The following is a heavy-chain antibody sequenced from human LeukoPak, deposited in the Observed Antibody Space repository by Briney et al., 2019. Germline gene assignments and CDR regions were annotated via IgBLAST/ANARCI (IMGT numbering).Heavy chain of an antibody. D-gene: IGHD6-19*01. Sequence: KPSETLSLTCTVSGGSISGYYWNWIRQSAGKGLEWIGRIFHSGSTNYNPSLNSRVTMSVDTSKNQFSLKLSSVTAADTAVYYCARSRIVLADSLDPWGQGTLVTVSS. CDR1: GGSISGYY. J-gene: IGHJ5*02. V-gene: IGHV4-4*07. CDR2: IFHSGST. CDR3: ARSRIVLADSLDP.